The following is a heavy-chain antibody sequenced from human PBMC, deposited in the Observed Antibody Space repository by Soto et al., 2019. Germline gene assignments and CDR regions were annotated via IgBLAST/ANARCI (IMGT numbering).Heavy chain of an antibody. D-gene: IGHD3-10*01. V-gene: IGHV1-24*01. CDR3: TAVTSFDTKVYTFDY. CDR1: ENILTGFK. CDR2: FDPEDDET. J-gene: IGHJ4*01. Sequence: ASVKVSCKVHENILTGFKIHWVRQAPAKGLEWMGGFDPEDDETVYAQNLEGRVTVTEDSSTGTAYMELRSLTSEDTAVYYCTAVTSFDTKVYTFDYWG.